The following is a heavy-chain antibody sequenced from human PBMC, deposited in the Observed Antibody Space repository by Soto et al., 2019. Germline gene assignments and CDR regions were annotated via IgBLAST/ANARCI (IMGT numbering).Heavy chain of an antibody. V-gene: IGHV3-23*01. CDR1: GFTFSSYA. D-gene: IGHD1-26*01. CDR3: AKDRGGNYYGNFQH. CDR2: ISDSGGST. J-gene: IGHJ1*01. Sequence: LRLSCAASGFTFSSYAMSWVRQAPGKGLEWVSAISDSGGSTYYAGSVKGRFTISRDNSKNTLYVQMNSLRAEDTAVYYCAKDRGGNYYGNFQHWGQRTLVTVSS.